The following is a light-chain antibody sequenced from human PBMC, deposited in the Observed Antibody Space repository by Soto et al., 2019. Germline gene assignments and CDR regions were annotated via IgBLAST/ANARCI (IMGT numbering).Light chain of an antibody. J-gene: IGLJ1*01. Sequence: QSALTQPRSVSGSPGQSVTISCTGTSSDVGGYNYVSWYQQHPGKAPKLMIYDVSKRPSGVPDRFSGSKSGNTASLTISGLQAEDEDDYYCCSYEGSYRAVFGTGTKVTVL. V-gene: IGLV2-11*01. CDR1: SSDVGGYNY. CDR2: DVS. CDR3: CSYEGSYRAV.